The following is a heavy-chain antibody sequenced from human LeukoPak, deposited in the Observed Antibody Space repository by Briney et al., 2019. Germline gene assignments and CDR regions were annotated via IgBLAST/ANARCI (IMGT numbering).Heavy chain of an antibody. CDR1: GFTFNTYA. D-gene: IGHD3-10*02. CDR2: MSGSGGRT. J-gene: IGHJ6*04. CDR3: AELGITMIGGV. Sequence: GGSLRLSCAASGFTFNTYAMSWVRQAPGKGLEWVSAMSGSGGRTYYADSVKGRFTISRDNAKNSLYLQMNSLRAEDTAVYYCAELGITMIGGVWGKGTTVTISS. V-gene: IGHV3-23*01.